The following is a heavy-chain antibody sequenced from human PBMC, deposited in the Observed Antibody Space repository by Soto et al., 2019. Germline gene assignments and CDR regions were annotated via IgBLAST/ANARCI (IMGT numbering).Heavy chain of an antibody. V-gene: IGHV3-30-3*01. CDR2: ISYDGSDK. D-gene: IGHD6-13*01. J-gene: IGHJ4*02. CDR1: GFTFSSCA. Sequence: QVQLVESGGGVVQPGTSLRLSCAASGFTFSSCAMHWVRQAPGKGLEWVAIISYDGSDKYYADSVKGRFTISRDNSKNNLYLQMNRLSGEDTAVYYCAKVNSWSTSWSTVDFWGQGTLVTVSS. CDR3: AKVNSWSTSWSTVDF.